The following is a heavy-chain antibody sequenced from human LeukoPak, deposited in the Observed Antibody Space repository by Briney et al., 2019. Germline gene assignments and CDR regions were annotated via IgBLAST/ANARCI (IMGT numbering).Heavy chain of an antibody. D-gene: IGHD1-14*01. CDR2: ISYDGSNK. CDR3: ARDSGLLRRNHPFWID. CDR1: GFTFSSYA. V-gene: IGHV3-30*04. Sequence: GRSLRLSCAASGFTFSSYAMHWVRQAPGKGLEWVAVISYDGSNKYYADSVKGRFTISRDNSKNTLYLQMNSLRAEDTAVYYCARDSGLLRRNHPFWIDWGQGTRSPSPQ. J-gene: IGHJ4*02.